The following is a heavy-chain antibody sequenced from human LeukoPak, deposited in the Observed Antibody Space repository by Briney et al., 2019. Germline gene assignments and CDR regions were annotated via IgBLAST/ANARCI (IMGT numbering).Heavy chain of an antibody. V-gene: IGHV3-23*01. J-gene: IGHJ4*02. CDR2: ISGSGTKT. CDR3: ARGRRIGTNLYYFDF. Sequence: GGSLRLSCAASGFTFSTYAINWVRQAPGRGLEWVSGISGSGTKTYSAGSVKGRFTISRDNSKNTVYLQMNSLRAEDTAVYFCARGRRIGTNLYYFDFWGQGAPVTVSS. CDR1: GFTFSTYA. D-gene: IGHD1-14*01.